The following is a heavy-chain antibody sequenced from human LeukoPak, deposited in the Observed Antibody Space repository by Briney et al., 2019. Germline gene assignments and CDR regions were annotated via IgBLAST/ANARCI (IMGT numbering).Heavy chain of an antibody. D-gene: IGHD1-26*01. V-gene: IGHV3-33*01. J-gene: IGHJ4*02. Sequence: GGSLRLSCAASGFTFSSYGMHWVRQAPGKGLEWVEVIWYDGSNKYYADSVKGRFTISRDNFKNTLYLQMNSLRAEDTAVYYCARGSGSAFDYWGQGTLVTVSS. CDR1: GFTFSSYG. CDR3: ARGSGSAFDY. CDR2: IWYDGSNK.